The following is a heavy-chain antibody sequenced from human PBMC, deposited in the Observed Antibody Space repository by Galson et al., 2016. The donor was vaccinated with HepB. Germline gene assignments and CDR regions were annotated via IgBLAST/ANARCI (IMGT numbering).Heavy chain of an antibody. CDR2: IDWDDDK. CDR1: GFSLNTSGMC. J-gene: IGHJ6*03. CDR3: ARSPSYYYYMDV. Sequence: PALVKPTQTLTLTCTFSGFSLNTSGMCMSWIRQPPGKALEWLALIDWDDDKHYSTSLKTRLTISRDTSKNQVVLTMTNMDPVDTATYYCARSPSYYYYMDVWGKGTTVTVSS. V-gene: IGHV2-70*13.